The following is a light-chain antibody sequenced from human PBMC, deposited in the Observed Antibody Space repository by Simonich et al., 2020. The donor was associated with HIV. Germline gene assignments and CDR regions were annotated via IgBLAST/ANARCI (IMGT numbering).Light chain of an antibody. V-gene: IGLV2-14*03. CDR3: CSYTSISTWV. J-gene: IGLJ3*02. CDR1: SSDVGGYDY. Sequence: QSALTQPASVSGSPGQSITISCTGTSSDVGGYDYVSWYQKHPAKVPKLIIYDVNVRPSGVSNRFSGSKSGNTASLTISGLQAEDEADYYCCSYTSISTWVFGGGTKVTVL. CDR2: DVN.